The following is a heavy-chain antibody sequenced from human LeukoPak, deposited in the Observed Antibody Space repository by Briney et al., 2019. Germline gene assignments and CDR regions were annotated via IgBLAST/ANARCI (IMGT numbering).Heavy chain of an antibody. V-gene: IGHV4-39*01. CDR1: GGSISSSSYY. CDR3: ARLRGISLDP. J-gene: IGHJ5*02. D-gene: IGHD1-14*01. CDR2: IYYSGST. Sequence: SETLSLTCTVSGGSISSSSYYWGWIRQPPGKGLEWIGRIYYSGSTYYSPSLKSRFTISVERAKNKFSLKLSSVTAADTAVYYCARLRGISLDPWGQGTLVTVSS.